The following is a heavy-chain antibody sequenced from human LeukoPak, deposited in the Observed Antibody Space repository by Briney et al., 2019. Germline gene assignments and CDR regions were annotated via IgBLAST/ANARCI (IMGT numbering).Heavy chain of an antibody. J-gene: IGHJ3*02. CDR3: ARDTSPSSRRIYFDAFDM. CDR1: AFTFRSDW. V-gene: IGHV3-7*01. CDR2: INHDXXXT. D-gene: IGHD2-15*01. Sequence: GGSLRLSCATSAFTFRSDWXXXXRXXXGXGLXGVANINHDXXXTHHVDSVKGRFTXSRDNTENSLFLQLNSLRAEDTAMYYCARDTSPSSRRIYFDAFDMWGQGTMVTVSS.